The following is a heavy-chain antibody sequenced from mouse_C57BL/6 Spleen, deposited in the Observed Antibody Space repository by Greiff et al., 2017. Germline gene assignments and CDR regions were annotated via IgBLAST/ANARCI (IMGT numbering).Heavy chain of an antibody. CDR1: GFTFSDYG. CDR2: ISSGSSTI. V-gene: IGHV5-17*01. D-gene: IGHD1-1*01. Sequence: DVQLQESGGGLVKPGGSLKLSCAASGFTFSDYGMHWVRQAPEKGLEWVAYISSGSSTIYYADTVKGRFTIPRDNAKNTLFLQMTSLRSEDTAMYYCARTFSYYGRSYSAWFAYWGQGTLVTVSA. CDR3: ARTFSYYGRSYSAWFAY. J-gene: IGHJ3*01.